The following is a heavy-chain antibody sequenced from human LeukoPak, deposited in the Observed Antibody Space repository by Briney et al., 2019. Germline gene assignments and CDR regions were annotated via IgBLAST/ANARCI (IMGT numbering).Heavy chain of an antibody. D-gene: IGHD6-13*01. J-gene: IGHJ6*02. V-gene: IGHV1-69*04. CDR2: IIPIFGIA. CDR1: GGTFSSYA. Sequence: SVKVSCKASGGTFSSYAISWVRQAPGQGLEWMGRIIPIFGIADYAQKFQGRVTITADKSTSTAYMELSSLRSEDTAVYYCARVVYSTGMDVWGQGTTVTVSS. CDR3: ARVVYSTGMDV.